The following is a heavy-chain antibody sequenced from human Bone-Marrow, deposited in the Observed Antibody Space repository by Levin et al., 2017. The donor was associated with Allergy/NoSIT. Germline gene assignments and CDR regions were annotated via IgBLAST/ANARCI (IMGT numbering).Heavy chain of an antibody. CDR2: IKKDGSEK. V-gene: IGHV3-7*01. CDR3: ARGKNYVWGSLLSGPFDF. CDR1: GFTSNNYW. Sequence: GESLKISCAASGFTSNNYWMNWVRQAPGKGLEWVANIKKDGSEKYYVDSVKGRFTISRDNAKNSLYLQRNSLRVEDTALYYCARGKNYVWGSLLSGPFDFWGQGSLVTVSS. D-gene: IGHD3-16*01. J-gene: IGHJ4*02.